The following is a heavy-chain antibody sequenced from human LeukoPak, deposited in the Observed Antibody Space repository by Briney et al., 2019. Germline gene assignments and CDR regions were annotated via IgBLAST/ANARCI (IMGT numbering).Heavy chain of an antibody. J-gene: IGHJ4*02. CDR3: WYYDSSGYYQNDY. Sequence: ASVKVSCKASGYTFTSYDINWVRQATGQGLEWMGWMNPNSGNTVYAQKFQGRVTMTRNTSISTAYMELSSLRSEDTAVYYCWYYDSSGYYQNDYWGQGTLVTVSS. CDR1: GYTFTSYD. CDR2: MNPNSGNT. D-gene: IGHD3-22*01. V-gene: IGHV1-8*01.